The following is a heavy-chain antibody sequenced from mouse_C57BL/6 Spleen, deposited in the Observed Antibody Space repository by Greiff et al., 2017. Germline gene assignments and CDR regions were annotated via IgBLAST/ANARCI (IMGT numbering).Heavy chain of an antibody. D-gene: IGHD2-3*01. CDR1: GFTFSSYA. Sequence: EVKLMESGGGLVKPGGSLKLSCAASGFTFSSYAMSWVRQTPEKRLEWVATISDGGSYTYYPDNVKGRFTFPRDNAKNDLFLRMSHLKSEDTAMYYCARDRGDGYSAWFAYWGQGTLVTGSA. V-gene: IGHV5-4*01. J-gene: IGHJ3*01. CDR2: ISDGGSYT. CDR3: ARDRGDGYSAWFAY.